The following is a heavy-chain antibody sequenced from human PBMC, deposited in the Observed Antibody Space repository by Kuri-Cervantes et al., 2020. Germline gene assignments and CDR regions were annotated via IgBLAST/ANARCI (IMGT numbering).Heavy chain of an antibody. CDR1: GGSISSGDYY. CDR2: IYYSGGT. Sequence: SETLSLTCTVSGGSISSGDYYWNWIRQPPGKGLEWIGYIYYSGGTNYNPSLKSRVTMSVDTSKNQSSLKLSSMTAADTAVYYCARDLPPTNWFDPWGQGTLGTVSS. J-gene: IGHJ5*02. V-gene: IGHV4-30-4*01. CDR3: ARDLPPTNWFDP.